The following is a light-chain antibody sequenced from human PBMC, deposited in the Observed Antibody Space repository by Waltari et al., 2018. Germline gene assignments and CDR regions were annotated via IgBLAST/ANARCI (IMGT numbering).Light chain of an antibody. Sequence: TQSPGTLSLSPGERATLSCRASQSVGRYLAWYQQKPGQAPRLLIYDASTRATGIPDRFSGSGSWTDFSLTISRLESEDFAVYYCQKYVNLPATFGQGTKVEIK. CDR2: DAS. CDR3: QKYVNLPAT. J-gene: IGKJ1*01. V-gene: IGKV3-20*01. CDR1: QSVGRY.